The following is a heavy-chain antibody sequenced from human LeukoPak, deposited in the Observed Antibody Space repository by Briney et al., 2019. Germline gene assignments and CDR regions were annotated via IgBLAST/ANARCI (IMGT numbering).Heavy chain of an antibody. CDR2: INHSGST. D-gene: IGHD3-22*01. Sequence: SETLSLTCAVYGGSFSGYYWSWIRQPPGKGLEWIGEINHSGSTNYNPSLKSRVTISVDTSKNQFSLKLSSVTAADTAVYYCARGHYYDSSGYYSYYYYYYMDVWGKRTTVTVSS. V-gene: IGHV4-34*01. CDR1: GGSFSGYY. J-gene: IGHJ6*03. CDR3: ARGHYYDSSGYYSYYYYYYMDV.